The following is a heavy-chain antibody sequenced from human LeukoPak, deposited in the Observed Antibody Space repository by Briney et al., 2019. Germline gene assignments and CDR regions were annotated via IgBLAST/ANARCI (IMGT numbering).Heavy chain of an antibody. CDR3: ARSYYYGSGSYFALDY. CDR1: GFTFNNYA. Sequence: GGSLRLSCAASGFTFNNYAMSWVRQAPGKGLEWVSSISSSSSYIYYADSVKGRFTISRDNAKNSLYLQMNSLRAEDTAVYYCARSYYYGSGSYFALDYWGQGTLVTVSS. CDR2: ISSSSSYI. V-gene: IGHV3-21*01. J-gene: IGHJ4*02. D-gene: IGHD3-10*01.